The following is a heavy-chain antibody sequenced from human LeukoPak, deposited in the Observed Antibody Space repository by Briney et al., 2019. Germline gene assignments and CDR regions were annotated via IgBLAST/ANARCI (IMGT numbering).Heavy chain of an antibody. J-gene: IGHJ4*02. CDR2: SSGSGGST. CDR1: GGSVSDDY. D-gene: IGHD2-15*01. CDR3: AKASFVMVVAATFVDY. Sequence: PSETLSLTCTISGGSVSDDYWRWIRQSPPMGLEWVSASSGSGGSTYYADSVKGRFTISIDTSKNTLYLQMNSLRAEDTAVYYCAKASFVMVVAATFVDYWGQGTLVTVSS. V-gene: IGHV3-23*01.